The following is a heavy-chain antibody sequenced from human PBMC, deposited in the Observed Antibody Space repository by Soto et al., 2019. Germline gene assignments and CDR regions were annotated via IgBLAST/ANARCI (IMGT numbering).Heavy chain of an antibody. CDR1: GGSISSGGYY. Sequence: QVQLQESGPGLVKPSQTLSLTCTVSGGSISSGGYYWSWIRQHPGKGLEWIGYIYYSGGTYYNPSLKSRVTISVDPSKNQFSLKLSSVTAADTAVYYCARSGYSYGPNPLLYWGQGTLVTVSS. CDR3: ARSGYSYGPNPLLY. CDR2: IYYSGGT. V-gene: IGHV4-31*03. J-gene: IGHJ4*02. D-gene: IGHD5-18*01.